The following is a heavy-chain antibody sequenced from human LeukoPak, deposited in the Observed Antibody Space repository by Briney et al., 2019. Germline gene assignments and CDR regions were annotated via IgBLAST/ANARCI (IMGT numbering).Heavy chain of an antibody. CDR3: GREDRIVLGNDALDI. Sequence: GGSLRLSCAASGFTFSSYGMHWVRQAPGKGLEWVAVISYDGSNKYYADSVKGRFTISRDNSKNTLYLQMNSLRAEDTAVYYCGREDRIVLGNDALDIWGQGTMVTVSS. D-gene: IGHD2-8*01. CDR2: ISYDGSNK. V-gene: IGHV3-30*03. CDR1: GFTFSSYG. J-gene: IGHJ3*02.